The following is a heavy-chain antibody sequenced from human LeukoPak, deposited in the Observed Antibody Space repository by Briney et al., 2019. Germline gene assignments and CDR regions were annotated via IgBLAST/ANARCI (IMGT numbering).Heavy chain of an antibody. Sequence: LSLTCTVSGGSISSSSYYWGWIRQPPGKGLEWVAVISYDGSNKYYADSVKGRFTISRDNSKNTLYLQMNSLRAEDTAVYYCARDYSGSYYLSYYMDVWGKGTTVTVSS. CDR2: ISYDGSNK. D-gene: IGHD1-26*01. V-gene: IGHV3-30*03. CDR3: ARDYSGSYYLSYYMDV. J-gene: IGHJ6*03. CDR1: GGSISSSSYY.